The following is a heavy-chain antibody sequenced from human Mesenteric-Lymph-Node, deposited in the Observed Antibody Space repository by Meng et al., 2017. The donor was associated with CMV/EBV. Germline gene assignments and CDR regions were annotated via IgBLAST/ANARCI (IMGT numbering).Heavy chain of an antibody. J-gene: IGHJ6*02. V-gene: IGHV2-26*01. CDR3: ARWMTTLTIGERDYYYSGMDV. CDR1: GFLLSNARMG. Sequence: SGPTLVKPTETLTLTCTVSGFLLSNARMGVSWIRQPPGKALDWLAHTFSNDENLYSTSLKSRLTNSKDTSKSQVVLTMTNMDPVDTATYYCARWMTTLTIGERDYYYSGMDVWGQGTTVTVSS. CDR2: TFSNDEN. D-gene: IGHD4-11*01.